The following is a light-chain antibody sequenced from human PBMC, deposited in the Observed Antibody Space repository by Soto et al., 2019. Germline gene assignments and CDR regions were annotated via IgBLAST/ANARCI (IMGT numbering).Light chain of an antibody. J-gene: IGKJ1*01. Sequence: DVVMTQSPLSLPVTLGQPASISCRSSQSLVYSDGNAYLNWFQQRPGQSLRRLIYTVSNRDSGVPDRFSGSGSGTDFTLKISRVEAEDVGVYYCMQGTHWPPTFGQGTKVEIK. V-gene: IGKV2-30*01. CDR1: QSLVYSDGNAY. CDR2: TVS. CDR3: MQGTHWPPT.